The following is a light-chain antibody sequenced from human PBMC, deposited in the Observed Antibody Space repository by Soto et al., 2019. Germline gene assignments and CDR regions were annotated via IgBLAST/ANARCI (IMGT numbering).Light chain of an antibody. CDR1: QSVSSN. Sequence: EIVFTQSPGTLSLSPGERATLSCRASQSVSSNLAWYQQKTGQAPRLLIYGESTRATGIPARFSGSGSGTESTLTIRSMKSEELAVYYCKQYNNWTFTVGQGTRLEIK. CDR3: KQYNNWTFT. V-gene: IGKV3-15*01. J-gene: IGKJ5*01. CDR2: GES.